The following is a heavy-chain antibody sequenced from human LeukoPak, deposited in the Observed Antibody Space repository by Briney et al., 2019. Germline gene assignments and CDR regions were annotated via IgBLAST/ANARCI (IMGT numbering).Heavy chain of an antibody. J-gene: IGHJ4*02. CDR3: ARGKYSFDY. V-gene: IGHV3-11*01. Sequence: GGSLRLYCAASGFTFSDSYMSWIRQAPGKGLEYISYINSSGSTIYYADSVKGRFTLSRDNAKNSLSLEMNSLRAEDTAVYYCARGKYSFDYWGQGTLVTVSS. CDR2: INSSGSTI. CDR1: GFTFSDSY.